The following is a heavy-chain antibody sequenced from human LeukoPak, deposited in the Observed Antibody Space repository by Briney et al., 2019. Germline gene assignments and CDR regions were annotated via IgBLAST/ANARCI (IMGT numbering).Heavy chain of an antibody. D-gene: IGHD3-22*01. CDR1: GYTFTSYD. V-gene: IGHV1-18*01. J-gene: IGHJ4*02. CDR3: ARTTTYYYDSSGFLPASYFDY. CDR2: ISAYNGNT. Sequence: ASVKVSCKASGYTFTSYDISWVRQAPGQGLEWMGWISAYNGNTNYAQKLQGRVTMTTDTSTSTAYMELRSLRSDDTAVYYCARTTTYYYDSSGFLPASYFDYWGQGTLVTVSS.